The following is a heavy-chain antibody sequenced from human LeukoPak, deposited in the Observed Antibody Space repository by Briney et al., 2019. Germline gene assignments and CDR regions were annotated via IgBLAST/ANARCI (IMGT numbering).Heavy chain of an antibody. D-gene: IGHD5-24*01. CDR1: GYTFTSYD. J-gene: IGHJ4*02. CDR3: SFRGEDRDGNFDY. V-gene: IGHV1-8*01. Sequence: ASVKVSCMASGYTFTSYDINWVRQATGQGLEWMGWMNPNSGNTGYAQKFQGRVTMTRDTSISTAYMELSSLRSEDTAVYYCSFRGEDRDGNFDYWGQGTLVTVSS. CDR2: MNPNSGNT.